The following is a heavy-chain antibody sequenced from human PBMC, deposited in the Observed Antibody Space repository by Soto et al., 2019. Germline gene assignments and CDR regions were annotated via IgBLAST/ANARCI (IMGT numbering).Heavy chain of an antibody. Sequence: SVKVSCKASGGTFSSYAISWVRQAPGQGLEWMGGIIPIFGTANYAQKFQGRVTITADESTSTAYMELSSLRSEDTAVCYCARAMVRGVSNYYYGMDVWGQGTTVTVSS. V-gene: IGHV1-69*13. D-gene: IGHD3-10*01. J-gene: IGHJ6*02. CDR3: ARAMVRGVSNYYYGMDV. CDR1: GGTFSSYA. CDR2: IIPIFGTA.